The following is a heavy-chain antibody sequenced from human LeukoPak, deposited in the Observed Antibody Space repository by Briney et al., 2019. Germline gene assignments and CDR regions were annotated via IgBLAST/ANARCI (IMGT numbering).Heavy chain of an antibody. V-gene: IGHV3-30-3*01. D-gene: IGHD3-10*01. CDR2: ISYDGSNK. CDR1: GFTSSSYA. Sequence: PGRSVRLSCAASGFTSSSYAMHWVRQAPGKGLEWVAVISYDGSNKYYADSVKGRFTISRDNSKNTLYLQMNSLRAEDTAVYYCARLGDYDAFDIWGQGTMVTVSS. CDR3: ARLGDYDAFDI. J-gene: IGHJ3*02.